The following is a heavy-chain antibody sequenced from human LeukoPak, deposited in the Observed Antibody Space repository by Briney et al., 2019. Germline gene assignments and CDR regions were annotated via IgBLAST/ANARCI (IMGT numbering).Heavy chain of an antibody. V-gene: IGHV4-34*01. D-gene: IGHD2-2*01. CDR2: INHSGST. J-gene: IGHJ4*02. CDR1: GGSFSGYY. Sequence: PSETLSLTCAVYGGSFSGYYWSWIRQPPGKGLEWIGEINHSGSTNYNPSLKSRVTISVDTSKNQFSLKLSSVTAANTAVYYCARGTNIVVVPAAMGPLDYWGQGTLVTVSS. CDR3: ARGTNIVVVPAAMGPLDY.